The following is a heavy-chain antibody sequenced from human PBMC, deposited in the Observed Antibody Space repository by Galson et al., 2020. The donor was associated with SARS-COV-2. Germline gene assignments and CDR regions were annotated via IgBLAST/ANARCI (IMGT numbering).Heavy chain of an antibody. D-gene: IGHD3-10*01. CDR2: ISAYNGDT. J-gene: IGHJ4*02. Sequence: ASVKVSCKASGYTFTSYAINWVRQAPGQGLEWLGWISAYNGDTNSAQKVRDRVTMTTDTSASTAYMGLRSLRFDDTAVYYCARDIYYGSGIFDYWGQGTLVTVSS. CDR1: GYTFTSYA. CDR3: ARDIYYGSGIFDY. V-gene: IGHV1-18*01.